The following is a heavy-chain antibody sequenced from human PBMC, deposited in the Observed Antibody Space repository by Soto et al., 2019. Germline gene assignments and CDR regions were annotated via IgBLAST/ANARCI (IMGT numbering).Heavy chain of an antibody. V-gene: IGHV1-69*01. D-gene: IGHD5-12*01. Sequence: QVQLVQSGAEVKKPGSSVKVSCKASGGTFSSYAISWVRQAPGQGLEWMGGIIPIFGTANYAQKFQGRVTITADESTSTAYMERSRLRSEDTAVYFCARAEGGMATMRIGYFALWGRGTMATVSS. CDR1: GGTFSSYA. CDR2: IIPIFGTA. J-gene: IGHJ2*01. CDR3: ARAEGGMATMRIGYFAL.